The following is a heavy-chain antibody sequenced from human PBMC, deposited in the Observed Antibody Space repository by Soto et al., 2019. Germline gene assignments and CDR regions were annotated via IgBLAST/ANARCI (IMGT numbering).Heavy chain of an antibody. CDR1: GFTFRSYV. J-gene: IGHJ1*01. D-gene: IGHD3-16*01. V-gene: IGHV3-30*19. CDR2: TSYDGSDK. Sequence: QVQLVESGGGVVQPGTSLRVSCGGSGFTFRSYVIHWVRQAPGKGLEWVALTSYDGSDKYYADSVRGRFTISRDNSRNTVDLQMDSLRREDTALYYCARWGTTGGLDVWGQGTLVSV. CDR3: ARWGTTGGLDV.